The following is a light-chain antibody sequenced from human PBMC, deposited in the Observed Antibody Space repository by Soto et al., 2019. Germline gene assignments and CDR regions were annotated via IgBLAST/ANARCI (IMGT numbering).Light chain of an antibody. CDR2: DVS. Sequence: QSALTQPASVSGSPGQSIAISCTGTSSDVGSYTYVSWYQQHPGKAPKLMIFDVSNRPSGVSDRFSGSKSGNTASLTISGLHADDEADYYCSSYTISSTYVFGTGTKLTVL. V-gene: IGLV2-14*01. CDR3: SSYTISSTYV. CDR1: SSDVGSYTY. J-gene: IGLJ1*01.